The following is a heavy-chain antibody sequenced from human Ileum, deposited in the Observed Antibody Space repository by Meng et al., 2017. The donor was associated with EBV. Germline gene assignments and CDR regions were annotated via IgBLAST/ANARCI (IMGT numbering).Heavy chain of an antibody. CDR1: GYTFTGYY. CDR2: ITPSSGGT. D-gene: IGHD7-27*01. J-gene: IGHJ4*02. Sequence: QVQLVQSGAEVXXXXXSVKVSCKASGYTFTGYYMHWLRQAPGQGREWVGRITPSSGGTTYAQKFQGRVTMTRDTSISTAYMELSSLRSDDAAIYYCVRANLGSADYWGQGTLVTVSS. V-gene: IGHV1-2*06. CDR3: VRANLGSADY.